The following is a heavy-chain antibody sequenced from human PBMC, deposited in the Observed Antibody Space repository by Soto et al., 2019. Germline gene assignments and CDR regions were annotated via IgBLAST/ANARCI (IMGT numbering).Heavy chain of an antibody. V-gene: IGHV3-43D*04. CDR2: ISWDGGST. D-gene: IGHD6-13*01. J-gene: IGHJ6*02. CDR3: AKDVSSSSWYYYYGMDV. Sequence: SGGSLRLSCAASGFTFDDYAMHWVRQASGKGLEWVSLISWDGGSTYYADSVKGRFTISRDNSKNSLYLQMNSLRAEDTALYYCAKDVSSSSWYYYYGMDVWGQGTTVTV. CDR1: GFTFDDYA.